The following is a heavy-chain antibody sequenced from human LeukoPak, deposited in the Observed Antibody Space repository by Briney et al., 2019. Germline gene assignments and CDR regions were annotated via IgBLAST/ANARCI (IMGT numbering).Heavy chain of an antibody. CDR1: GFTFSSYC. D-gene: IGHD6-13*01. CDR3: ARQRGSSWSFDY. V-gene: IGHV3-33*01. J-gene: IGHJ4*02. CDR2: IWYDGSNK. Sequence: PGGSLRLSCAASGFTFSSYCMHWVRQAPGKVLEWVAVIWYDGSNKYYADSVKGRFTISRHNSKNTLYLQMNSLRAEDTAVYYCARQRGSSWSFDYWGQGTLVTVSS.